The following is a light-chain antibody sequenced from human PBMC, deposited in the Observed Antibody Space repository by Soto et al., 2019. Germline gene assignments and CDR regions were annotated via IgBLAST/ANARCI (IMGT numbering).Light chain of an antibody. Sequence: DIQMTQSPSSLSASIGDRVTISCRASQGISNDLAWYQQKPGKVPYLLIYAASTSHSGVPSRFSGSGSGTDFTLTISSLQPEDVATYYCQNYNSAPRTFDQGTKVDIK. J-gene: IGKJ1*01. CDR3: QNYNSAPRT. V-gene: IGKV1-27*01. CDR2: AAS. CDR1: QGISND.